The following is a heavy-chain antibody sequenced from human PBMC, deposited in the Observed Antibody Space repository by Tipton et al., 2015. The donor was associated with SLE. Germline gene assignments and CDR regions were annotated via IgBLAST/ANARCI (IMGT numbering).Heavy chain of an antibody. CDR2: IFYSGSP. CDR1: GGSISSSNYY. CDR3: ARHARWFSSSWSHFDY. V-gene: IGHV4-39*01. Sequence: TLSLTCTVSGGSISSSNYYWGWIRQPPGKGLEWIGSIFYSGSPYYNPSLKSRVTMSVDTSKNQFSLNLNSVTAADPAVYYCARHARWFSSSWSHFDYWGQGTLVTVSS. J-gene: IGHJ4*02. D-gene: IGHD6-13*01.